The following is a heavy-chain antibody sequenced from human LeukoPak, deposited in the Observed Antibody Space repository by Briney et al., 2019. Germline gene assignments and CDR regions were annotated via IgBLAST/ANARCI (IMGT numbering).Heavy chain of an antibody. J-gene: IGHJ5*02. V-gene: IGHV1-8*01. D-gene: IGHD3-3*02. CDR2: MNPNSGNT. Sequence: ASVKVSCKASGYTFTSYDINWVRQATGQGLEWMGWMNPNSGNTGYAQKLQGRVTMTTDTSTSTAYMELRSLRSDDTAVYYCARGPFLEPDPISNWFDPWGQGTLVTVSS. CDR1: GYTFTSYD. CDR3: ARGPFLEPDPISNWFDP.